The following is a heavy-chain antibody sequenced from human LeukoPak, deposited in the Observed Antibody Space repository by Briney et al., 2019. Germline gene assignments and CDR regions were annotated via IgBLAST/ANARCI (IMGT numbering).Heavy chain of an antibody. Sequence: ASETLSLTCTVSGGSIRSSYYYWGWIRQPPGKGLEWIGSIYDSGSTYYNPSLKSRVTISVDTSKNQFSLKLNSVTAADTAVYYCARDSAAAGETPYYYYYGMDVWGQGTTVTVSS. V-gene: IGHV4-39*02. CDR2: IYDSGST. J-gene: IGHJ6*02. CDR3: ARDSAAAGETPYYYYYGMDV. D-gene: IGHD6-13*01. CDR1: GGSIRSSYYY.